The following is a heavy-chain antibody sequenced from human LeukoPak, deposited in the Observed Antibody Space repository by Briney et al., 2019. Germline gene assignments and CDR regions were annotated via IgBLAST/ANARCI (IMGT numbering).Heavy chain of an antibody. V-gene: IGHV3-23*01. CDR2: ISDGGSRT. CDR3: AKVQLGIGVDY. J-gene: IGHJ4*02. D-gene: IGHD7-27*01. CDR1: GFSFSSYA. Sequence: GGSLRLSCAASGFSFSSYAVSWVRQAPGKGLEWVSGISDGGSRTYYADSVKGRFTISRDDSKNTLYLQMNSLRAEDTAVYYCAKVQLGIGVDYWGQGTLVTVSS.